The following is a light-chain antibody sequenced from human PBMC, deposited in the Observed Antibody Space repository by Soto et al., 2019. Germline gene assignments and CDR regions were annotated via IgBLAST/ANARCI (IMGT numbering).Light chain of an antibody. Sequence: QSVLTQPPSASGTPGQRVTISCSGSSSNIGSNTVNWYQQLPGTAPKLLIYSNNQRPSGVPDRFSGSTSGTSASLAISGLQSEDEADYYCAAWDDSLNGWVFGGGTKGTVL. CDR1: SSNIGSNT. CDR3: AAWDDSLNGWV. V-gene: IGLV1-44*01. J-gene: IGLJ3*02. CDR2: SNN.